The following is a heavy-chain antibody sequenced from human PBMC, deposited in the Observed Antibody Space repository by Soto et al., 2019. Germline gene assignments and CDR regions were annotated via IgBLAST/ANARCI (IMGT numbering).Heavy chain of an antibody. CDR2: IIPKFGTT. D-gene: IGHD4-17*01. CDR1: GGSFRPYG. J-gene: IGHJ4*02. Sequence: QVQLVQSGAEVKKPGSSVKVSCKASGGSFRPYGINWVRLAPGQGLEWMGGIIPKFGTTNYAQKFRGRVTITADESTNTAYMELNYLISEDTAVYFCARELDPYYGGKSLSLDYWGQGTLVTVSS. CDR3: ARELDPYYGGKSLSLDY. V-gene: IGHV1-69*13.